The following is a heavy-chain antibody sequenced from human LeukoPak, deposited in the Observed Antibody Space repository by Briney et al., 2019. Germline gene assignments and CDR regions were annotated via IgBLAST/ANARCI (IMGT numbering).Heavy chain of an antibody. V-gene: IGHV4-59*05. CDR2: IYYSGST. Sequence: SETLSLTCTVSGGSISSSYWSWIRQPPGKGLEWIGSIYYSGSTYYNASLKSRGTIFVDTSKNQFSLKLNSVTAADTAVYFCARQVVAVAGTGYFDYWGQGTLVTVSS. CDR3: ARQVVAVAGTGYFDY. D-gene: IGHD6-19*01. J-gene: IGHJ4*02. CDR1: GGSISSSY.